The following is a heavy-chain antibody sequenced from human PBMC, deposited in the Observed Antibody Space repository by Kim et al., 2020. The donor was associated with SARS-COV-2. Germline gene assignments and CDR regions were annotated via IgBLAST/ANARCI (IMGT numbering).Heavy chain of an antibody. CDR3: AKDSKPDSGWDIDS. J-gene: IGHJ5*01. V-gene: IGHV3-23*01. Sequence: GESLKISCAASGFAVGSYGMNWVRQAPGKGLEWVSGFSAAGNKYYADFVKGRFTISRDSSKNTMSLLMNNLKVEDTALYYCAKDSKPDSGWDIDSWGQGTLVTVSS. CDR2: FSAAGNK. CDR1: GFAVGSYG. D-gene: IGHD6-19*01.